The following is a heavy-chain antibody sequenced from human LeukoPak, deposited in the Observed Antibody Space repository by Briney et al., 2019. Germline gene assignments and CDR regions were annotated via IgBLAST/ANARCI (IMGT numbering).Heavy chain of an antibody. J-gene: IGHJ3*02. CDR3: VRDPGWGSFDI. D-gene: IGHD3-16*01. CDR2: INPDGSTT. Sequence: PGGSLRLFCAASGFIFSSYWMHWVRQAPGKGLEWVAIINPDGSTTGYVDSVKGRFTISRDNAKTSLCQQFNSLRDEATAFYYCVRDPGWGSFDIWGQGTMVTASS. V-gene: IGHV3-7*01. CDR1: GFIFSSYW.